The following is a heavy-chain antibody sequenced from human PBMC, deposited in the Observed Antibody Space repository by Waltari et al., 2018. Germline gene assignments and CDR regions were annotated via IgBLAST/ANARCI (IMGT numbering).Heavy chain of an antibody. CDR2: IYYSGST. CDR3: ARGSSYYYYGMDV. J-gene: IGHJ6*02. CDR1: GGSIRSYY. V-gene: IGHV4-59*01. Sequence: QVQLQESGPGLVKPSETLSLTCTVSGGSIRSYYWSWIRQPPGKGLEWIGYIYYSGSTNYNPSLKSRVTISVDTSKNQFSRKLSSVTAADTAVYYCARGSSYYYYGMDVWGQGTTVTVSS.